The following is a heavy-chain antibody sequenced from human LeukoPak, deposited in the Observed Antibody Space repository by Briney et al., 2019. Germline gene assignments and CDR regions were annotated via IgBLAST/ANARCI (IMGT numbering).Heavy chain of an antibody. CDR1: GGSISSSSYY. V-gene: IGHV4-39*01. CDR3: ARAVWRGYCSSTSCPHAFDI. Sequence: NPSETLSLTCTVSGGSISSSSYYWGWIRQPPGKGLEWIGSIYYSGSTYYNPSLKSRVTISVDTSKNQFSLKLSSVTAADTAVYYCARAVWRGYCSSTSCPHAFDIWGQGTMVTVSS. D-gene: IGHD2-2*01. CDR2: IYYSGST. J-gene: IGHJ3*02.